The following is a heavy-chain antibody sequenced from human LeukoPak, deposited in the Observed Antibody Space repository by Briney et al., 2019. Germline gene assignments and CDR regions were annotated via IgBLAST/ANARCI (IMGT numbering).Heavy chain of an antibody. J-gene: IGHJ4*02. V-gene: IGHV3-23*01. D-gene: IGHD2-2*01. Sequence: GGSLRLSCAASGFTFSGSAMSWVRQAPGEGLEWVSLISYSGANSYYTDSVRGRFTISRDNSKDTLYLQMNSLGAEDTALYYCARERGCSSRSCYPNYWGQGTLVTVSS. CDR2: ISYSGANS. CDR3: ARERGCSSRSCYPNY. CDR1: GFTFSGSA.